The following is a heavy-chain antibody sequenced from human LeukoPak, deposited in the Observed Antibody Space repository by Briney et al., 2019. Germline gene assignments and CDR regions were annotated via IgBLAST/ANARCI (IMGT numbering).Heavy chain of an antibody. J-gene: IGHJ4*02. D-gene: IGHD3-9*01. CDR2: IWYDGSNK. CDR3: VRDSSGYDILTGYENNHFDY. Sequence: GGSLRLSCAASGFTFSSYGMHWVRQAPGKGLEWVAVIWYDGSNKYYADSVKGRFTISRDNSKNTLYLQMNSLRAEDTAVYYCVRDSSGYDILTGYENNHFDYWGQGTLVTVSS. V-gene: IGHV3-33*01. CDR1: GFTFSSYG.